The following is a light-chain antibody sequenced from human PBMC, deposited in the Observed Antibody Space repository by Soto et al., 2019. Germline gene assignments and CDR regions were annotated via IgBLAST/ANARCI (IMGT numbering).Light chain of an antibody. CDR3: AACDDGLNDNYV. Sequence: QSVLTQPPSASGTPGQRVTISCSGSSSNIGRNNENWYQQLPGTAPKLLIYSNNQRPSGVPDRLSGSKSGTSASLAISGLQSEDEADYYCAACDDGLNDNYVFGTGTKVTVL. V-gene: IGLV1-44*01. CDR1: SSNIGRNN. CDR2: SNN. J-gene: IGLJ1*01.